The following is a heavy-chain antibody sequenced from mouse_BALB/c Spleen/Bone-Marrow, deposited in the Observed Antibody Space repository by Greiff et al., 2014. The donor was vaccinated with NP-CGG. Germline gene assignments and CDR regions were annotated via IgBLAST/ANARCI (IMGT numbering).Heavy chain of an antibody. D-gene: IGHD1-1*01. CDR1: GYTFTSYW. CDR3: TRTTEGGDY. Sequence: VQLQQSGAELVRPGASVKLSCKASGYTFTSYWINWVKQRPGQGLEWIGNIYPSDSYTNYNQKFKDKATLTVDKSSSTAYMQLSNPTSEDSAVYYGTRTTEGGDYWGQGTTLTVSS. CDR2: IYPSDSYT. J-gene: IGHJ2*01. V-gene: IGHV1-69*02.